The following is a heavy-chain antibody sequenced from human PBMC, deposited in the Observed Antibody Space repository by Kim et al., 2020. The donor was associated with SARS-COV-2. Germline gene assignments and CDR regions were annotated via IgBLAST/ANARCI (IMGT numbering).Heavy chain of an antibody. Sequence: SETLSLTFTVSGGSISSGDYYWSWIRQPPGKGLEWIGYIYYSGSTYYNPSLKSRVTISVDTSKNQFSLKLSSVTAADTAVYYCASQYYYDIDFRGFDPWGQGTLVTVSS. D-gene: IGHD3-22*01. V-gene: IGHV4-30-4*01. J-gene: IGHJ5*02. CDR2: IYYSGST. CDR1: GGSISSGDYY. CDR3: ASQYYYDIDFRGFDP.